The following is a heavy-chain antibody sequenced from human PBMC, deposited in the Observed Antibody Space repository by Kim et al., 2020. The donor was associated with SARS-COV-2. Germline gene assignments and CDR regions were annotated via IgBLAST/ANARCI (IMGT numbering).Heavy chain of an antibody. CDR2: IRSKAYGGTT. Sequence: GGSLRLSCTASGFTFGDYAMSWVRQAPGKGLEWVGFIRSKAYGGTTEYAASVKGRFTISRDDSKSIAYLQMNSLKTEDTAVYYCTRDGLRFLEWLFSPGEFDYWGQGTLVTVSS. CDR1: GFTFGDYA. CDR3: TRDGLRFLEWLFSPGEFDY. D-gene: IGHD3-3*01. V-gene: IGHV3-49*04. J-gene: IGHJ4*02.